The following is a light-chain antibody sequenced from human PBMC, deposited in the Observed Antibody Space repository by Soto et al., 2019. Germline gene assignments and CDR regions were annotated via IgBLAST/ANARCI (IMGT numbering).Light chain of an antibody. V-gene: IGLV2-8*01. Sequence: QSALTQPPSASGSLGQSVTISCTGPSSDIGGYEHVSWYQQYPGKAPKLMIYEVTRRPAGVPDRFSGSKSGNTASLTVSGLQAEDEADYYCSSYAGSNKVFGGGTKLTVL. CDR1: SSDIGGYEH. CDR3: SSYAGSNKV. CDR2: EVT. J-gene: IGLJ3*02.